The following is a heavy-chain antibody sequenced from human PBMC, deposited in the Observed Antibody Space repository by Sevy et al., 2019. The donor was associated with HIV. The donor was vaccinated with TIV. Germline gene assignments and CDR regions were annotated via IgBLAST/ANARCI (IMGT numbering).Heavy chain of an antibody. CDR2: INPTSGRT. CDR1: GYTFNNYY. CDR3: ARDDVVIPALGY. D-gene: IGHD2-2*01. V-gene: IGHV1-46*02. Sequence: ASVKVSCKASGYTFNNYYIHYVRQAPGQGLEWMGIINPTSGRTTYAQKFQGRLAMTRDTSMSTVYMELSGLRSEDTAVYYCARDDVVIPALGYWGQGTLVTVSS. J-gene: IGHJ4*02.